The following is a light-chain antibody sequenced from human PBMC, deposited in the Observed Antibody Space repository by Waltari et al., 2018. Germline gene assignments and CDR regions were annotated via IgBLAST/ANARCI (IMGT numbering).Light chain of an antibody. CDR2: ATS. CDR3: QQNYNAPPT. V-gene: IGKV1-39*01. CDR1: HKIYTS. Sequence: DIQLTQSPSSLSASVGDRVSIGCRASHKIYTSVNWYQLKSGKPPNLLIYATSTLESGVPSRFSGSGYGTDFSLTISSLQPEDFATYYCQQNYNAPPTFGQGTKVEI. J-gene: IGKJ1*01.